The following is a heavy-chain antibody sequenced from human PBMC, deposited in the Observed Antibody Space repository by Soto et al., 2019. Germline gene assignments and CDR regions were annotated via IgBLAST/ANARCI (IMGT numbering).Heavy chain of an antibody. CDR3: AKDRDDSIWFGLNFLDY. Sequence: EVQLLESGGGLVQPGGSLRLSCAASGFAFSTNAMTWVRQAPGKGLEWVTNMRGDGTRTYYADSVKGRFTISRDNSKTTVFLEMNSLRADDTAVYYCAKDRDDSIWFGLNFLDYWGLRTRVTVSS. V-gene: IGHV3-23*01. D-gene: IGHD6-13*01. CDR1: GFAFSTNA. CDR2: MRGDGTRT. J-gene: IGHJ4*02.